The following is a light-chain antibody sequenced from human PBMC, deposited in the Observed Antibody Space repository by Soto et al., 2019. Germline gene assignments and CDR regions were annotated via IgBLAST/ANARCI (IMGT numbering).Light chain of an antibody. J-gene: IGKJ4*01. CDR1: QSVSSSS. CDR3: QQYGSSPLLT. V-gene: IGKV3-20*01. CDR2: GTS. Sequence: ETVLTQSPGTLSLSPGERATLSCRASQSVSSSSLAWYQQRPGQAPRLLIYGTSSRATGIPDRFSGSGSGTDFTLTISRLEPEDFAVYYCQQYGSSPLLTFGGGTKVDIK.